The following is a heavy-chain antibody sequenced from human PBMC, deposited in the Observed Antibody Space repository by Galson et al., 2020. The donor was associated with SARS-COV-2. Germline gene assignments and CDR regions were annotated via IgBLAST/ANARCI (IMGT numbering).Heavy chain of an antibody. J-gene: IGHJ4*02. CDR2: INPATGDT. V-gene: IGHV1-2*02. CDR3: VAKLSSLGISAYRFDF. Sequence: ASVKVSYKASGFTFIDYKIHWVRQAPGQGLEWMGWINPATGDTDFAERFRGRVTMTGDTSLNTAYMDLKSLSSDDAAVYFCVAKLSSLGISAYRFDFWGQGIPVTVSS. CDR1: GFTFIDYK. D-gene: IGHD3-16*01.